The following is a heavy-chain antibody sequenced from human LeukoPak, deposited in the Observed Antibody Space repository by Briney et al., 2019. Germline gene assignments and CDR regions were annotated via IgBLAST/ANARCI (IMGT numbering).Heavy chain of an antibody. CDR2: ISSSSSYI. D-gene: IGHD3-16*02. Sequence: GGPLRLSCAASGFTFSSYSMNWVRQAPGKGLEWVSSISSSSSYIYYADSVKGRFTISRDNAKNSLYLQMNSLRAEDTAVYYCARGDMRDYVWGSYRFPFDYWGQGTLVTVSS. CDR1: GFTFSSYS. V-gene: IGHV3-21*01. CDR3: ARGDMRDYVWGSYRFPFDY. J-gene: IGHJ4*02.